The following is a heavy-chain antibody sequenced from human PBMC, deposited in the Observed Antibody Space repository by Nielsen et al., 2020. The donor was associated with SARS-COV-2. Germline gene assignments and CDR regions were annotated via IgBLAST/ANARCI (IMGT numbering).Heavy chain of an antibody. CDR2: IYHSGST. Sequence: SQTLSLTCAVYGGSFSGYYWSWIRQPPGKGLEWIGEIYHSGSTNYNPSLKSRVTISVDKSKNQFSLKLSSVTAADTAVYYCARGYYDSSGIDYWGQGTLVTVSS. V-gene: IGHV4-34*01. J-gene: IGHJ4*02. CDR1: GGSFSGYY. CDR3: ARGYYDSSGIDY. D-gene: IGHD3-22*01.